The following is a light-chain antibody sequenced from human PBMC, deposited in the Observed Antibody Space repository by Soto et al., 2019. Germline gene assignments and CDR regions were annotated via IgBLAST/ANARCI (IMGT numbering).Light chain of an antibody. Sequence: EIAMTQSPATLSVSPGERATLSCRASQSVSSKLAWYQQKPGQAPRLLIYDASPRATGIPARFSGSGSGTEFTLTISSLQSEDFAVYYFQQFNNWPRTFGQGTKV. J-gene: IGKJ1*01. V-gene: IGKV3-15*01. CDR2: DAS. CDR3: QQFNNWPRT. CDR1: QSVSSK.